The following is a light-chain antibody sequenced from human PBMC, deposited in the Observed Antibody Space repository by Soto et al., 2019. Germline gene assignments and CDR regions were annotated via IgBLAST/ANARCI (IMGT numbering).Light chain of an antibody. J-gene: IGKJ5*01. V-gene: IGKV3-20*01. Sequence: EIVLTQSPGTLSLSPGERATLSCRASQSVSSSYLACYQQKPGQAPRLLSYGASSRASGIPGRFSGSGSGTDFTLTISRLEPEVCAVYYCQQYGSSRITFGQGTRLHIK. CDR3: QQYGSSRIT. CDR1: QSVSSSY. CDR2: GAS.